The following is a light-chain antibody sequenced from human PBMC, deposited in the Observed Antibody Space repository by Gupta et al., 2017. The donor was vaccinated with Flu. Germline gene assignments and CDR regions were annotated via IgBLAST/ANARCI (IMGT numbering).Light chain of an antibody. CDR3: CSYAGSSTYV. CDR1: SSDVGSYNL. Sequence: QSALTQPASVSGPPGQSITTSCTGTSSDVGSYNLVSWYQQHPGKAPKLMIYEGSKRPAGVSNRFSSSKSGNTASLTISGLQAEDEADYYCCSYAGSSTYVFGTGTKVTVL. J-gene: IGLJ1*01. CDR2: EGS. V-gene: IGLV2-23*01.